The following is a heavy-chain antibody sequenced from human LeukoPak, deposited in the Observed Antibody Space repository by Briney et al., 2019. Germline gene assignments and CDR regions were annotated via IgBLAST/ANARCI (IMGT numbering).Heavy chain of an antibody. CDR2: IYYSGRT. CDR1: GGSISGSDYY. J-gene: IGHJ4*02. V-gene: IGHV4-39*07. D-gene: IGHD2-21*02. Sequence: KTSETLSLTCTVSGGSISGSDYYWGWIRQPPGKGLEWIGSIYYSGRTFYNPSLKSRVTISVDTSRNQFSLKLSSVTAADTAVYYCARDDGRGVVTPYWGQGTLTTVSS. CDR3: ARDDGRGVVTPY.